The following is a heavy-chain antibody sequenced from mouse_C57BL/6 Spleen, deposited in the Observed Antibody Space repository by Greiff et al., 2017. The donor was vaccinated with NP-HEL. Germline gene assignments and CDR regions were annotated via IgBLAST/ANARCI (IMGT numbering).Heavy chain of an antibody. J-gene: IGHJ2*01. D-gene: IGHD1-1*01. CDR1: GFSLSTSGMG. Sequence: QVQLKESGPGLLQSSQSLSLTCSFSGFSLSTSGMGVSWIRQPSGMGLEWLAHIYWDDDKRYNPSLKSRLTISKDTSRNQVFLKITSVDTADTATDDCARSYYSGSNYDFDYWGQGTTLTVSS. CDR2: IYWDDDK. CDR3: ARSYYSGSNYDFDY. V-gene: IGHV8-12*01.